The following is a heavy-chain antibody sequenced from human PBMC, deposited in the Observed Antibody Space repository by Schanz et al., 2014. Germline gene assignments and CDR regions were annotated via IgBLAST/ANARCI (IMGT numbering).Heavy chain of an antibody. CDR3: VKEGTVVSGYPRDH. CDR1: GFTVSSNY. V-gene: IGHV3-53*01. Sequence: EVQLVESGGGLIQPGGSLRLSCAASGFTVSSNYMSWVRQAPGKGLECVSILYIRSTYYADSVKGRFTISRDNSRNTLYLQMSSLRAEDTAVYYCVKEGTVVSGYPRDHWGQGTLVTVSS. D-gene: IGHD2-2*01. J-gene: IGHJ4*02. CDR2: LYIRST.